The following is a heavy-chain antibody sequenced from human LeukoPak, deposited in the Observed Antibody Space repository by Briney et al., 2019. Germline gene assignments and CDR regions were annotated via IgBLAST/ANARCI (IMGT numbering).Heavy chain of an antibody. D-gene: IGHD3-10*01. J-gene: IGHJ6*03. V-gene: IGHV1-69*13. CDR1: GGTFSSYA. CDR2: IIPIFGTA. Sequence: SVKVSCKASGGTFSSYAISWVRQAPGQGLEWMGGIIPIFGTANYAQKFQGRVTITADESTSTAYMELSSLRSEDTAVYCCARAIYYGRDYYYYMDVWGKGTTVTISS. CDR3: ARAIYYGRDYYYYMDV.